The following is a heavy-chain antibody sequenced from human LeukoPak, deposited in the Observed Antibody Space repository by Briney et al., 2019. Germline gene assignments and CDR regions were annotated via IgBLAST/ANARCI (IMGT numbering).Heavy chain of an antibody. D-gene: IGHD2-21*01. CDR2: ISPTGSTT. CDR1: GSSFSGHW. V-gene: IGHV3-74*01. J-gene: IGHJ4*02. CDR3: TGPGYGSDVSNFDY. Sequence: GGSLRLSCTASGSSFSGHWMHWARQLPGKGLVWVSRISPTGSTTSYADSVKGRFTVSRDNSKNTLYLQMHSLRAEDTAVYYCTGPGYGSDVSNFDYWGQGTLVTVSS.